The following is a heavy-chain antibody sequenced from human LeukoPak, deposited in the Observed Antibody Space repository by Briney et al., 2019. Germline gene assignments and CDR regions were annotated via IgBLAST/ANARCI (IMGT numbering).Heavy chain of an antibody. Sequence: GGSLQISCKGSGYNFTRYWIGGGRPLPGKGLEGRGIIYPADSDTRYSPSFQGQVTISADKSISTAYLQWSSLEASDTAMYYCARVLVVTPSVCWFDPWGQGTLVTVSS. CDR3: ARVLVVTPSVCWFDP. CDR2: IYPADSDT. V-gene: IGHV5-51*01. D-gene: IGHD4-23*01. CDR1: GYNFTRYW. J-gene: IGHJ5*02.